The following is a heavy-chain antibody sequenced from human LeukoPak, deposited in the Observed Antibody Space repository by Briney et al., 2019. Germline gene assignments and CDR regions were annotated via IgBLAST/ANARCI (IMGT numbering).Heavy chain of an antibody. V-gene: IGHV3-23*01. Sequence: GGSLRLSCAASGFTLSSYAMSWVRQAPGKGLEWVSGIGGSGGSTYDADSVKGRFTISRDNSKNTLYLQMDSLTAEDTAVYYCAKSSSYYYHSSFYNFWGQGTLVTVSS. CDR1: GFTLSSYA. D-gene: IGHD3-22*01. CDR2: IGGSGGST. CDR3: AKSSSYYYHSSFYNF. J-gene: IGHJ4*02.